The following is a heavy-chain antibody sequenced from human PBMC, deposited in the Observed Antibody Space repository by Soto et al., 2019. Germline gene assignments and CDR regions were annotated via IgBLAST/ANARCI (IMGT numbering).Heavy chain of an antibody. V-gene: IGHV3-33*01. CDR1: GFTFSNYG. CDR2: IWYDGSNK. CDR3: ARTAFYYASNGYFFDY. Sequence: QVQLVESGGGVVQPGRSLRLSCAASGFTFSNYGMHWVRQAPGKGLEWVAVIWYDGSNKYYADSVKGRFTISRDNSKNTLYLQMNSLRAEDTAVYYCARTAFYYASNGYFFDYWGQGTLVTVSS. J-gene: IGHJ4*02. D-gene: IGHD3-22*01.